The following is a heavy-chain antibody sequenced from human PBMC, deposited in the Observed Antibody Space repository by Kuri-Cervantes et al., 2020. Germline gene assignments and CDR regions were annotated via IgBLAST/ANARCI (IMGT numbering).Heavy chain of an antibody. V-gene: IGHV3-30-3*01. J-gene: IGHJ4*02. CDR1: GFTFSSYA. CDR3: AKGGFRSFAMVRGVIIANLDY. D-gene: IGHD3-10*01. Sequence: GESLKISCTASGFTFSSYAMHWVRQAPGKGLEWVAVISYDGSNKYYADSVKGRFTISRDNSKNTLYLQMNSLRAEDTAVYYCAKGGFRSFAMVRGVIIANLDYWGQGTLVTVSS. CDR2: ISYDGSNK.